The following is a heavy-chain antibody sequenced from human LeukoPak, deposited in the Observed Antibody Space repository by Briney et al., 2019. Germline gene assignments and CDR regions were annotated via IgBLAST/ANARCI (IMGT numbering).Heavy chain of an antibody. Sequence: GESLRISCRGSGYSSTSYWISWVRQMPGKGLEWMGRIDPSDSYTNYSPSFQGHVTIPADKSISTAYLQWSSLKASDTAMYYCARLEYSSSWYEGYWGQGTLVTVSS. CDR1: GYSSTSYW. J-gene: IGHJ4*02. CDR3: ARLEYSSSWYEGY. CDR2: IDPSDSYT. V-gene: IGHV5-10-1*01. D-gene: IGHD6-13*01.